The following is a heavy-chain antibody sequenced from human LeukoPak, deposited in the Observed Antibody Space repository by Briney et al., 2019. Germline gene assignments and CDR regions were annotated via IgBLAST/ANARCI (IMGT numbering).Heavy chain of an antibody. CDR3: AKAYYDFWSGPSRYFDY. Sequence: GGSLRLSCAASGFTFSSYAMSWVRQAPGKGLEWVSAISGSGGSTYYADSVKGRFTISRDNSKNTLYLQMNSLRAEDTAVYYCAKAYYDFWSGPSRYFDYWGQGTLVTVSS. CDR1: GFTFSSYA. J-gene: IGHJ4*02. V-gene: IGHV3-23*01. D-gene: IGHD3-3*01. CDR2: ISGSGGST.